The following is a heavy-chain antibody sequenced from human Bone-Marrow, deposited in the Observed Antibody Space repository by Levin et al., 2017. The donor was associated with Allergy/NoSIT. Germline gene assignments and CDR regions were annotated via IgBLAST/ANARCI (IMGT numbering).Heavy chain of an antibody. V-gene: IGHV3-30*18. J-gene: IGHJ4*02. CDR1: GFTFSSYG. CDR3: AKDDYPEGEYFDY. D-gene: IGHD3-16*01. CDR2: ISHDGKKT. Sequence: GGSLRLSCAASGFTFSSYGMHWVRQAPGKGLEWVAVISHDGKKTYHADSVKGRFTISRDNAKNTLFLQMNSLKNEDTAVYFCAKDDYPEGEYFDYWGQGTLLTVSS.